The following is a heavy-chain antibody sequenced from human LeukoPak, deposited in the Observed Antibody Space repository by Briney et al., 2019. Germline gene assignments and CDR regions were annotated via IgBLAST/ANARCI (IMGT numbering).Heavy chain of an antibody. Sequence: PGGSLRLSCAASGFTFSIYSMVWVRLAPGKGLEWVSYISGSSSKKYYADSVKGRFTLSRDKHNNSLYLQMNGLSDEDSDVYYRPRDFCSAGSCYPDNWGQGTLVTVSS. D-gene: IGHD2-15*01. J-gene: IGHJ4*02. CDR2: ISGSSSKK. CDR1: GFTFSIYS. V-gene: IGHV3-48*02. CDR3: PRDFCSAGSCYPDN.